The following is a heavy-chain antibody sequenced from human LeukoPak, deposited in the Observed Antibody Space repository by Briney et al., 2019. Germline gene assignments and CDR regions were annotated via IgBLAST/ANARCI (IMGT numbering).Heavy chain of an antibody. CDR1: GYTWTSYY. J-gene: IGHJ4*02. D-gene: IGHD2-15*01. CDR3: ARDDCSGGSCYHY. Sequence: ASVKVSCKASGYTWTSYYMQWVRQAPGQGLEWMGIINPSGGSTSYAQKFQGRVTMTRDTSTSTVYMELSSLRSEDTAVYYCARDDCSGGSCYHYWGQGTLVTVSS. V-gene: IGHV1-46*01. CDR2: INPSGGST.